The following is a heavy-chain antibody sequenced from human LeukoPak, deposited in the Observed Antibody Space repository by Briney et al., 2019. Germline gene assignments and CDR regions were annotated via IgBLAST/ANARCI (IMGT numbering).Heavy chain of an antibody. V-gene: IGHV4-4*07. CDR1: GVSITNYY. J-gene: IGHJ4*02. Sequence: PSETLSLTCTVSGVSITNYYWAWIRQPAGKGLEWIGRMYISGSTNYNPSLKSRVTISIDKSKNQFSLKLRSVTAADTAVYYCARDYIVGAPLDSWGQGTLVTVSS. CDR3: ARDYIVGAPLDS. CDR2: MYISGST. D-gene: IGHD1-26*01.